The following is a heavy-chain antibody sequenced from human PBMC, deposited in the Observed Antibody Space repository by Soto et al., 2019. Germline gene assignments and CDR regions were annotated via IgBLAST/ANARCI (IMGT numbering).Heavy chain of an antibody. Sequence: ASVNVSFKGSGYTFTSYYMHWVRQAAGQGLEWMGIINPSGGSTSYAQKFQGRVNMTRDTSTSTVYVELSSLRSEDTAVYYSARDSPVGGYEDYWGQGTLVTVSS. CDR1: GYTFTSYY. CDR2: INPSGGST. CDR3: ARDSPVGGYEDY. D-gene: IGHD5-12*01. J-gene: IGHJ4*02. V-gene: IGHV1-46*01.